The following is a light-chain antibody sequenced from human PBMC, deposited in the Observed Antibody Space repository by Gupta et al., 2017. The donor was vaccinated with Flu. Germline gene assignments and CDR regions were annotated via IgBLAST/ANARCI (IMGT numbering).Light chain of an antibody. J-gene: IGLJ2*01. Sequence: QSVLPQPPSASASPGQRVTISCSGSSSKIGSNYVHWYPHFPGTAPKRLIYRESQWPSGVPERFSGSKAGTSASLHIIGLRAEDEADYYCAAWDDRLSRPVFGGGTKLTVL. CDR1: SSKIGSNY. CDR3: AAWDDRLSRPV. V-gene: IGLV1-47*01. CDR2: RES.